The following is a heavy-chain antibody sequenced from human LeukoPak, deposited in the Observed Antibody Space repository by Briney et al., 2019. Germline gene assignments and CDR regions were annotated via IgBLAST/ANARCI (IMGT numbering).Heavy chain of an antibody. D-gene: IGHD3-10*01. Sequence: SQTLSLTCTVSGGSISSGGYYWSWIRQPPGKGLEWIGYIYHSGSTYYNPSLKSRVTISVDRSKNQFSLKLSSVTAADTAVYYCASLEWSGSGSYYNGDYWGQGTLVTVSS. CDR3: ASLEWSGSGSYYNGDY. J-gene: IGHJ4*02. CDR1: GGSISSGGYY. CDR2: IYHSGST. V-gene: IGHV4-30-2*01.